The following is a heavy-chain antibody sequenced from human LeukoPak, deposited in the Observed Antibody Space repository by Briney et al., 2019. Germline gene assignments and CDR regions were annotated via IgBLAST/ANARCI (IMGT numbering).Heavy chain of an antibody. J-gene: IGHJ4*02. CDR1: GFTFSSYA. CDR2: ISGSGGGT. Sequence: GGSLRLSCAASGFTFSSYAMNWVRQAPGKGLEWVSGISGSGGGTYYADSVTGRFTISRDSSKNTLSLQMNSLRAEDTAIYYCAKGNIPRNYYFDYWGQGPVVTVSS. V-gene: IGHV3-23*01. CDR3: AKGNIPRNYYFDY.